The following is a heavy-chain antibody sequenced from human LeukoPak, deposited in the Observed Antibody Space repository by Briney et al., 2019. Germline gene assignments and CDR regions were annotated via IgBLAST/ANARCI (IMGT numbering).Heavy chain of an antibody. J-gene: IGHJ4*02. V-gene: IGHV3-30*04. CDR2: ISYDGSNQ. Sequence: GRSLRLSCAASGFTFITYAMHWVRQAPGKGLEWVAVISYDGSNQYYADSVKGRSTISRDNSKNTLYLQMNSLGTEDTALYYCARAFSVETPDYWGQGTLVTISS. CDR1: GFTFITYA. CDR3: ARAFSVETPDY.